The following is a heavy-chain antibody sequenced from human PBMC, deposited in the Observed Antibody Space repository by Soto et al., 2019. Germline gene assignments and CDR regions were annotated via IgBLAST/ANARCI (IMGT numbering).Heavy chain of an antibody. CDR2: IYSGGST. V-gene: IGHV3-53*04. D-gene: IGHD2-2*01. CDR1: GFTVSSNY. CDR3: ASRYCSSTSCQHKDYYYYYMDV. Sequence: GGSLRLSCAASGFTVSSNYMSWVRQAPGKGLEWVSVIYSGGSTYYADSVKGRFTISRHNSKNTLYLQMNSLRAEDTAVYYCASRYCSSTSCQHKDYYYYYMDVWGKGTTVTVSS. J-gene: IGHJ6*03.